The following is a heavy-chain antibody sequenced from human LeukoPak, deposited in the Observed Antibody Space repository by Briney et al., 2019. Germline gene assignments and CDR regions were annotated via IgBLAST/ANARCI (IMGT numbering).Heavy chain of an antibody. Sequence: PGGSLRLSCAASRFTFRSYSMNWVRQAPGQGLEWVSSISSSNSLIYYADSVKGRFTISRDNSKNSLYLQMNSLRAEDTAVYYCARVPGDYWGQGTLVTVSS. CDR1: RFTFRSYS. CDR3: ARVPGDY. J-gene: IGHJ4*02. CDR2: ISSSNSLI. V-gene: IGHV3-21*01. D-gene: IGHD3-10*01.